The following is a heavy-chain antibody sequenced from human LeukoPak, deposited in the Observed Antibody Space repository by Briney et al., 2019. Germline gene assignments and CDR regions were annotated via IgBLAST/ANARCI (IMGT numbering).Heavy chain of an antibody. Sequence: PGGSLRLSCAASGFTFSSYGMHWVRQAPGKGLEWVAVIWYDGSNKYYADSVKGGFTISRDNSKNTLYLQMNSLRAEDTAVYYCARDPDRDGIDVCGKGTTVTVSS. CDR1: GFTFSSYG. J-gene: IGHJ6*04. CDR2: IWYDGSNK. CDR3: ARDPDRDGIDV. V-gene: IGHV3-33*01.